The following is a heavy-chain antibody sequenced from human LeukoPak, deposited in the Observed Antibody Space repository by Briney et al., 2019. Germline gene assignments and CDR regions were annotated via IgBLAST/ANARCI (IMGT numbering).Heavy chain of an antibody. V-gene: IGHV3-74*01. Sequence: PGGSLRLSCAASGFTFSNYWMHWVRQAPGKGLVWVSRINSEGRFTSYADSVKGRFTISRDNAKNTLYLQMNSLRAEDTAVYYCTRDTFGGEDIWGQGTLVTVSS. CDR1: GFTFSNYW. D-gene: IGHD3-16*01. J-gene: IGHJ4*02. CDR3: TRDTFGGEDI. CDR2: INSEGRFT.